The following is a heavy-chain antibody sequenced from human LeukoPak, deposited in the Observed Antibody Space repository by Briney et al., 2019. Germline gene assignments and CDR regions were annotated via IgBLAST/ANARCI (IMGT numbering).Heavy chain of an antibody. CDR1: GFIFNNYG. Sequence: GGSLRLSCAAAGFIFNNYGLIWDRQAAGKGLEWVSAISNDGGGTQYADFVEGRFTISRDNSKNTLFLQMSSLRAGDTALYYCAKGSSGYFADLWGQGTLVTVSS. CDR2: ISNDGGGT. D-gene: IGHD3-22*01. J-gene: IGHJ5*02. CDR3: AKGSSGYFADL. V-gene: IGHV3-23*01.